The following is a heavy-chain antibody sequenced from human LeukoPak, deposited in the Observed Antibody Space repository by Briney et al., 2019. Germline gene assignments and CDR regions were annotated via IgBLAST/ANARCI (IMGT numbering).Heavy chain of an antibody. D-gene: IGHD3-22*01. CDR1: GYTFTSYG. Sequence: ASVKVSCKASGYTFTSYGLSWVRQAPGQGLEWMGWISAYNGNTNYAQKLQGRVTMTTDTSTSTAYMELRSLRSDDTAVYYCARGLYNYAYDSSGYPTPPYYYYYMDVWGKGTTVTVSS. J-gene: IGHJ6*03. V-gene: IGHV1-18*01. CDR3: ARGLYNYAYDSSGYPTPPYYYYYMDV. CDR2: ISAYNGNT.